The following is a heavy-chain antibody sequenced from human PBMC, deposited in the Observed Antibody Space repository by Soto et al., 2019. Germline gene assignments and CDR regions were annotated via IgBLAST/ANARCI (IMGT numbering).Heavy chain of an antibody. V-gene: IGHV3-74*01. J-gene: IGHJ4*02. Sequence: LXLSCASSGFTFTNYLMHWVRQAPEKGLVWVARVDNEGIYTSYADSVKGRFTISRDNAKNTLYLQMNDLRVEDTAVYYCGSVFEYWGQGSLVTVSS. CDR1: GFTFTNYL. CDR3: GSVFEY. CDR2: VDNEGIYT.